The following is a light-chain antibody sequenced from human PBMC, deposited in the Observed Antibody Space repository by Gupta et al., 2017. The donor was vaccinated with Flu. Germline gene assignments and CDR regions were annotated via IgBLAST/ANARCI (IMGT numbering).Light chain of an antibody. V-gene: IGLV4-69*02. J-gene: IGLJ2*01. CDR2: LNSDGSH. CDR1: SGHSGGA. Sequence: VKINCTRKSGHSGGANSWHQTRPQQGPLNVMKLNSDGSHSTGDGTPVRFSGSSSGTERYLTIASLQADDEDDYYCQTWATGTVVFGGGTKLTVL. CDR3: QTWATGTVV.